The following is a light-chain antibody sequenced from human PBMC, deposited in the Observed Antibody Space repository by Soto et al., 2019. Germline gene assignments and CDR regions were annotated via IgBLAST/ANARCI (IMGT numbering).Light chain of an antibody. J-gene: IGKJ1*01. V-gene: IGKV1-6*01. CDR2: AAS. CDR3: LQDYDYSWT. CDR1: RAVGSD. Sequence: PSSLSASVEAQIIITSRQSRAVGSDVSWYQQKPGQAPKLLIYAASNLYTGVPSRFSGSRSGTEFTLTISSLQPEDFASYYCLQDYDYSWTFVQGTKVDIE.